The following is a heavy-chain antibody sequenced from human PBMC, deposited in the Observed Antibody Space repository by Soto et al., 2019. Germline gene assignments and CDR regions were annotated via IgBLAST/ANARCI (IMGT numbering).Heavy chain of an antibody. CDR3: ARGITIFGVVDP. D-gene: IGHD3-3*01. J-gene: IGHJ5*02. CDR2: MNPNSGNT. V-gene: IGHV1-8*01. CDR1: GYTFTSYD. Sequence: QVQLVQSGAEVKKPGASVKVSCKASGYTFTSYDINWVRQATGQGLEWMGWMNPNSGNTGYAQKFQGRVTMTRTPSISTAYMELSSLRSEDTAVYYCARGITIFGVVDPGGQGTLVTVSS.